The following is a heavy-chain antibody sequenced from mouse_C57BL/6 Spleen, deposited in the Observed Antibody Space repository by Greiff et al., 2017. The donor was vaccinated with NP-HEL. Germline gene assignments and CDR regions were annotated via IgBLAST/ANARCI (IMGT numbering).Heavy chain of an antibody. D-gene: IGHD1-1*01. Sequence: EVKLQESGPELVKPGASVKIPCKASGYTFTDYNMDWVKQSHGKSLEWIGDINPNNGGTINNQKFKGKATLTVDRSSSTAYMERRSLASEDTAVYYCARRDGSSFRSWFAYWGQGTLVTVSA. CDR2: INPNNGGT. CDR1: GYTFTDYN. CDR3: ARRDGSSFRSWFAY. V-gene: IGHV1-18*01. J-gene: IGHJ3*01.